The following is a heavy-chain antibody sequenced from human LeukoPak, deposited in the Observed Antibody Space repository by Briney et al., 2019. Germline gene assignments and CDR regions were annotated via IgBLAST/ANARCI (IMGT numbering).Heavy chain of an antibody. V-gene: IGHV4-39*01. D-gene: IGHD6-13*01. CDR2: IYYSGST. CDR1: GGSISSSSYY. Sequence: SETLSLTCTVSGGSISSSSYYWGWIRQPPGKGLEWIGNIYYSGSTYYNPSLKSRVTISEDTSKNQFSLKLSSVTAADTAVYYCARRSSSWYSKIDSWGQGTLVTVSS. J-gene: IGHJ4*02. CDR3: ARRSSSWYSKIDS.